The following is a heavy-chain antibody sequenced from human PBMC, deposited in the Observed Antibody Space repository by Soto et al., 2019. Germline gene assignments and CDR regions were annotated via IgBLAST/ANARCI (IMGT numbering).Heavy chain of an antibody. CDR2: IGGSGRKT. D-gene: IGHD3-16*01. CDR3: AKDGLSDSPSAIDY. Sequence: VHLLESGGDFAQPGGSLRLSCAASGFTFSKSGMSWVRQAPGKGLEWVAGIGGSGRKTYYADSVKGRFTISRDNSKNTLFLQMNSLRVDDTAIYYCAKDGLSDSPSAIDYWGPGTLVTVSS. V-gene: IGHV3-23*01. J-gene: IGHJ4*02. CDR1: GFTFSKSG.